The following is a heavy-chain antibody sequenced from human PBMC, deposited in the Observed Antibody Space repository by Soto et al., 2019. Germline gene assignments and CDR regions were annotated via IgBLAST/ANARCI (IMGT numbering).Heavy chain of an antibody. CDR3: ARDPIVVVVAASEVPGWFDP. Sequence: GGSLRLSCAASGFTFSDYYMSWIRQAPGKGLEWVSYISSSSSYTNYADSVKGRFTISRDNPKNSLYLQMNSLRAEDTAVYYCARDPIVVVVAASEVPGWFDPGGQGTLVTVSS. V-gene: IGHV3-11*06. D-gene: IGHD2-15*01. CDR2: ISSSSSYT. CDR1: GFTFSDYY. J-gene: IGHJ5*02.